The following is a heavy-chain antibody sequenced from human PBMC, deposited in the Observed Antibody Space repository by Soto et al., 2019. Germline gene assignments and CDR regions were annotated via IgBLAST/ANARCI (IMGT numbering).Heavy chain of an antibody. D-gene: IGHD3-10*01. CDR3: AMVRGDFAFDI. CDR2: IIPILGIA. J-gene: IGHJ3*02. CDR1: GGTFSSYT. Sequence: QVQLVQSGAEVKKPGSSVKVSCKASGGTFSSYTISWVRQAPGQGLGWMGRIIPILGIANYAQKFQGRVTITADKSTSTAYMELSSLRSEDTAVYYCAMVRGDFAFDIWGQGTMVTVSS. V-gene: IGHV1-69*02.